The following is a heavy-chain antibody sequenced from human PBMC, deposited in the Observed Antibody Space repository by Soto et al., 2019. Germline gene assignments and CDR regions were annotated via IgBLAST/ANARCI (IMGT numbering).Heavy chain of an antibody. CDR2: IYYSGST. CDR1: GGSISSYY. V-gene: IGHV4-59*01. Sequence: SETLSLTCTVSGGSISSYYWSWVRQPPGKGLEWIGYIYYSGSTNYNPSLKSRVTISVDTSKNQFSLKLSSVTAADTAVYYCARIIAAAGPYYYYYYGMDVWGQGTTVTV. CDR3: ARIIAAAGPYYYYYYGMDV. J-gene: IGHJ6*02. D-gene: IGHD6-13*01.